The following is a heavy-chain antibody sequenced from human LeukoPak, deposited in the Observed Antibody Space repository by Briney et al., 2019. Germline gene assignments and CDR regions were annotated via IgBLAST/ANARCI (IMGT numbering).Heavy chain of an antibody. Sequence: PSETLSLTCTVSGYSISSGYYWGWIRQPPGKGLEWIGSIYHSGSTYYNPSLKSRVTISVDTSKNQFSLKLSSVTAADTAVYYCARDNRAAAQYYFDYWGQGTLVTVSS. J-gene: IGHJ4*02. CDR3: ARDNRAAAQYYFDY. CDR1: GYSISSGYY. D-gene: IGHD6-13*01. CDR2: IYHSGST. V-gene: IGHV4-38-2*02.